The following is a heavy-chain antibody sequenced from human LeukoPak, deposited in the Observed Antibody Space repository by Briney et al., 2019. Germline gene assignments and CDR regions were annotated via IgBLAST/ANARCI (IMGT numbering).Heavy chain of an antibody. CDR1: GGSINSYY. Sequence: SETLSLTCSVSGGSINSYYWSWIRQPPGKGLEWIGYIYYSGSTNYNPSLKSRVTISVDTSKNQFSLKLSSVTAADTAVYYCARDPSGSYYLSGAIDIWGQGTMVTVSS. D-gene: IGHD1-26*01. CDR2: IYYSGST. CDR3: ARDPSGSYYLSGAIDI. J-gene: IGHJ3*02. V-gene: IGHV4-59*01.